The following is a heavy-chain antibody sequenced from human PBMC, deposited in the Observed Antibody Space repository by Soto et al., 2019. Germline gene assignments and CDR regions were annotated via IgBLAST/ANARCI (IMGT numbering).Heavy chain of an antibody. CDR1: GGSISSGGYY. J-gene: IGHJ5*02. D-gene: IGHD6-13*01. CDR3: ARGRSSSWYNWCDP. CDR2: IYYSGST. V-gene: IGHV4-31*03. Sequence: PSETLSLTCTVSGGSISSGGYYWSWIRQHPGKGLEWIGYIYYSGSTYYNPSLKSRVTISVDTSKNQFSLKLSSVTAADTAVYYCARGRSSSWYNWCDPWGQGTLVTVSS.